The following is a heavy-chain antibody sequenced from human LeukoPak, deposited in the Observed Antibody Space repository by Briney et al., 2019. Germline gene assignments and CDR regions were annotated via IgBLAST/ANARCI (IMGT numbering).Heavy chain of an antibody. J-gene: IGHJ4*02. CDR1: GFTFSSYA. CDR2: ISSNGGST. Sequence: GGSLRLSCAASGFTFSSYAMHWVRQAPGKGLEYVSAISSNGGSTYYADSVKGRFTISRDNSKNTLYLQMGSLRAEDTAVYYCVKDMGYIVGATSYYFDYWGQGTLVTVSS. CDR3: VKDMGYIVGATSYYFDY. V-gene: IGHV3-64D*06. D-gene: IGHD1-26*01.